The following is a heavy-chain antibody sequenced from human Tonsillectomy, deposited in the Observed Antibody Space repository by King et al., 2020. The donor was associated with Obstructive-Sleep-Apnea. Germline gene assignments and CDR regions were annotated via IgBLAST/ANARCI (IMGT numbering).Heavy chain of an antibody. CDR1: GGSISSYY. V-gene: IGHV4-59*08. J-gene: IGHJ3*02. Sequence: QLQESGPGLVKPSETLSLTCTVSGGSISSYYWSWIRQPPGKGLEWIGYIYYSGSTNYNPSLKSRVNKSVDTSKNQFSLKLSSVTAADTAVYYCAGPRMATSGAFDIWGQGTMVTVSS. D-gene: IGHD5-12*01. CDR2: IYYSGST. CDR3: AGPRMATSGAFDI.